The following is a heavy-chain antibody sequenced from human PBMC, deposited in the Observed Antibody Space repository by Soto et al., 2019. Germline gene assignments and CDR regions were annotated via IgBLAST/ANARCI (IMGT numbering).Heavy chain of an antibody. CDR1: GYSFTSYW. J-gene: IGHJ6*02. Sequence: PGESLKISCKASGYSFTSYWIGWVRQMPGKGLEWMGIIYPGDSDTKYSPSLQGQVTISADKSISTAYLQWSSLKASDTAMYYCARTSMQSRGYSYGHGGMDVWGQGTTVTVSS. CDR3: ARTSMQSRGYSYGHGGMDV. D-gene: IGHD5-18*01. CDR2: IYPGDSDT. V-gene: IGHV5-51*01.